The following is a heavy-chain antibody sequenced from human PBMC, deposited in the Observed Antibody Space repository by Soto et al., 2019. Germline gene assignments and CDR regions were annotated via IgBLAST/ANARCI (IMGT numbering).Heavy chain of an antibody. D-gene: IGHD1-26*01. CDR1: GGTFSSPT. Sequence: QVQLVQSGAEVKKPGSSVKVSCKASGGTFSSPTISWVRQAPGQGIEWMGGVSPIFGTTYYAQKFQGRLTIPPGGFSGTADMELSSMKSEDTAVYYCAGGGSSGGWFFDVWGRGTLVTVSS. CDR3: AGGGSSGGWFFDV. J-gene: IGHJ2*01. V-gene: IGHV1-69*01. CDR2: VSPIFGTT.